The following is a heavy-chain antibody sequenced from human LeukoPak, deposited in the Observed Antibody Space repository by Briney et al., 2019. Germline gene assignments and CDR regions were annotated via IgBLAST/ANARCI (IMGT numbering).Heavy chain of an antibody. CDR2: ITGSGGFT. CDR1: GFPFSTYA. Sequence: GGSLRLSCAASGFPFSTYAMNWVRQAPGKGLEWVSVITGSGGFTQYADSVKGRFTISRDNSKNTLYLQMNSLRAEDTAVYYCAKDPTGGTFDYWGQGTLVTVSS. J-gene: IGHJ4*02. CDR3: AKDPTGGTFDY. V-gene: IGHV3-23*01. D-gene: IGHD1-1*01.